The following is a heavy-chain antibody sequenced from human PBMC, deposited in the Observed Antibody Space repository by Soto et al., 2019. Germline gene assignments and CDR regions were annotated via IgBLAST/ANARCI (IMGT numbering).Heavy chain of an antibody. D-gene: IGHD2-21*02. V-gene: IGHV3-33*08. J-gene: IGHJ4*02. CDR1: GFTFSSYA. Sequence: GGSLRLSCAASGFTFSSYAMHWVRQAPGKGLEWVAVIWYDGSNKYYADSVKGRFTISRDNSKNTLYLQMNSLRAEDTAVYYCAREGVVVTAAYYFDYWGQGTLVTVSS. CDR3: AREGVVVTAAYYFDY. CDR2: IWYDGSNK.